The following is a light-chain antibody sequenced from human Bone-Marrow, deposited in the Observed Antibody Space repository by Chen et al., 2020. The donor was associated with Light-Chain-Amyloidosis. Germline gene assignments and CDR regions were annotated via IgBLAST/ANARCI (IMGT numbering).Light chain of an antibody. CDR3: AAWDDSLSAVI. CDR1: SSNIGSNY. Sequence: QSVLTQPPSASGTPGQMVTISCSGSSSNIGSNYVYWYQHLPGTAPKLLVYRNNQRPSGVPDRFSGSKSGTAASLAISGLRSDDEADYYCAAWDDSLSAVIFGGGTKLIVL. CDR2: RNN. J-gene: IGLJ2*01. V-gene: IGLV1-47*01.